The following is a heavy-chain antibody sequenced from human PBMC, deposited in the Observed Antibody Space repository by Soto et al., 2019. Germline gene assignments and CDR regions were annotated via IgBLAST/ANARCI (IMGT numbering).Heavy chain of an antibody. CDR1: VFTLISDA. CDR2: VSGSGGST. V-gene: IGHV3-23*01. Sequence: LYCAASVFTLISDALCWVRQAPWRGLEWGSAVSGSGGSTYYADSVKGLFTISRDNSKNTLYLQMNSLRAEDTAVYYCAKGMVRGVNHYYYYVMDVWGQGTMVPVSS. J-gene: IGHJ6*02. D-gene: IGHD3-10*01. CDR3: AKGMVRGVNHYYYYVMDV.